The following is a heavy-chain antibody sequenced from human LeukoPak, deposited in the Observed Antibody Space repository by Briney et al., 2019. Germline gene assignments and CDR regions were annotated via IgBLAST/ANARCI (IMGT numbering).Heavy chain of an antibody. J-gene: IGHJ4*02. V-gene: IGHV3-21*01. D-gene: IGHD1-26*01. CDR3: ARDRGTGAPLDY. CDR1: GFSFSSYS. Sequence: GGSLRLSCAASGFSFSSYSINWVRQAPGKGLEWVSSISSRSTYIYYADSAKGRFTISRDNAKNSLYLQMNSLRAEDTAVYYCARDRGTGAPLDYWGQGTLVTVSS. CDR2: ISSRSTYI.